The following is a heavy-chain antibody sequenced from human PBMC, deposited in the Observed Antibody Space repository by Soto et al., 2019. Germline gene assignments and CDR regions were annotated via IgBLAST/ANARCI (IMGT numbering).Heavy chain of an antibody. V-gene: IGHV4-59*01. Sequence: QVQLQESGPGLVKPSETLSLTCTVSGGSISSYYWSWIRQPPGKGLEWIGYIYYSGSTNYTPSLRSRVITSEESSKKQFPLKLSSVTAAATAVYYCARGWDDVLSGSPWGQGTLVTVSS. D-gene: IGHD3-9*01. CDR3: ARGWDDVLSGSP. CDR2: IYYSGST. CDR1: GGSISSYY. J-gene: IGHJ5*02.